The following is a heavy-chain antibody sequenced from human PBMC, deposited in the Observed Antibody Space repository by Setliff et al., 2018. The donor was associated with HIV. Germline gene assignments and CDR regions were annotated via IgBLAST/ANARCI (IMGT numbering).Heavy chain of an antibody. V-gene: IGHV4-59*01. CDR2: TYFSGST. CDR3: ARDTTSHFDY. Sequence: TSETLSLTCTVSNYSIMNYYWSWIRQPPGKELEWIGYTYFSGSTKYNPSLKSRATISIDTPKNQFSLRLRSVTAADTAVYYCARDTTSHFDYWGQGILVTVSS. D-gene: IGHD1-1*01. J-gene: IGHJ4*02. CDR1: NYSIMNYY.